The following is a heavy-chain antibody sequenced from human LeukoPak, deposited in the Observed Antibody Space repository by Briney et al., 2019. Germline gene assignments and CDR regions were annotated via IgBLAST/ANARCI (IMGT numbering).Heavy chain of an antibody. CDR2: ISAGGGST. D-gene: IGHD6-13*01. J-gene: IGHJ4*02. CDR1: GLTFSDYS. V-gene: IGHV3-23*01. CDR3: AKDAAGAEY. Sequence: GGSLRPSCAASGLTFSDYSMTWVRQAPGKGLFWVSGISAGGGSTYYADSVKGRFTISRDNSRNTLYLQMNSLRAEDTAVFYCAKDAAGAEYWGQGNLGTVSS.